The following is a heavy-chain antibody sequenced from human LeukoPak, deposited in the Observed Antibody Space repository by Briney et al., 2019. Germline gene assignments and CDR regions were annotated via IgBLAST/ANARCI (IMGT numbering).Heavy chain of an antibody. J-gene: IGHJ4*02. CDR3: AKARYYYDSSGYYRSYYFDY. V-gene: IGHV3-9*01. D-gene: IGHD3-22*01. CDR1: GFTFDDYA. Sequence: GRSLRLSCAASGFTFDDYAMHWVRQAPGKGLEWVSGISWNSGSIGYADSVKGRFTISRDNAKNSLYLQMNSLRAEDTALYYRAKARYYYDSSGYYRSYYFDYWGQGTLVTVSS. CDR2: ISWNSGSI.